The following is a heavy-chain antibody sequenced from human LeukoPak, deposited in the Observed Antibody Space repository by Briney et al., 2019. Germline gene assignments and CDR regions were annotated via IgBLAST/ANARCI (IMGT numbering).Heavy chain of an antibody. Sequence: SETLSLTCSVSIGSISSSKWWSWVRQSPVKVLEWIGEIYLYGTTNYNPSFTSRVTMSVDRSRNQFSLKLTSVTAADAAVYYCARQKWEQQGRDYYFNGLDVWGPGTTVIVSS. CDR2: IYLYGTT. V-gene: IGHV4-4*02. J-gene: IGHJ6*02. CDR3: ARQKWEQQGRDYYFNGLDV. D-gene: IGHD1/OR15-1a*01. CDR1: IGSISSSKW.